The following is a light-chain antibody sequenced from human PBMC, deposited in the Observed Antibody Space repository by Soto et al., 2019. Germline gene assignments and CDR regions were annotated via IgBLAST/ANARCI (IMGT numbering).Light chain of an antibody. CDR2: DVN. CDR1: SSDVGGFNS. V-gene: IGLV2-11*01. J-gene: IGLJ2*01. CDR3: FSYAGRYTFV. Sequence: QSALTQPRSVSGSPGQSVTISCTGTSSDVGGFNSVSWYQQHQGKAPKLMSHDVNKRHSGVPDRFAGSKSGYRASLTISGLQAAYEADYYCFSYAGRYTFVFGGGTKRTV.